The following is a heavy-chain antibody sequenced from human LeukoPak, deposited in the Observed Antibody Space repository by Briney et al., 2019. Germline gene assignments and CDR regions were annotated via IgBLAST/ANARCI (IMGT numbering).Heavy chain of an antibody. CDR2: ISYDGSNK. CDR3: AREYYGSGSYTRSLDY. D-gene: IGHD3-10*01. V-gene: IGHV3-30*04. Sequence: GRSLRLSCAASGFAFSSYAMHWVRQAPGKGLEWVAVISYDGSNKYYADSVKGRFTISRDNSKNTLYLQMNSLRAEDTAVYYCAREYYGSGSYTRSLDYWGQGTLVTVSS. CDR1: GFAFSSYA. J-gene: IGHJ4*02.